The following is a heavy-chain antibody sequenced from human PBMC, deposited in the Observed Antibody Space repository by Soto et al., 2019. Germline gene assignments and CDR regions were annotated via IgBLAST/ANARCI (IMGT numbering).Heavy chain of an antibody. CDR2: IFHDGTA. CDR1: GVSISSGNW. V-gene: IGHV4-4*02. J-gene: IGHJ4*02. D-gene: IGHD2-8*01. CDR3: ARLVYDTRLNYMYFDF. Sequence: PSETLSLTCAVSGVSISSGNWWTWVRQTPQRGLEYIGEIFHDGTANYYPSFERRVAISVDTSKNQFSLKLTSVTAADTAIYFCARLVYDTRLNYMYFDFWGKGARVTVSS.